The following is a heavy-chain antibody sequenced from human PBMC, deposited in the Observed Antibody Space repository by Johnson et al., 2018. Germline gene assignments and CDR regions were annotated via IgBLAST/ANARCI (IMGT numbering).Heavy chain of an antibody. V-gene: IGHV3-30*18. CDR2: IAYDGSNK. CDR3: ANDRNRRSQGFAFDI. Sequence: QVQLVQSGGGVVQPGRSLRLSCAASGFTFSSYGMHWVRQAPGTGLEWVAVIAYDGSNKYYADSVKGRFTIYRDNSKNTLYLQMNSLRAEDKAVYYCANDRNRRSQGFAFDIWGQGTMVTVSS. J-gene: IGHJ3*02. CDR1: GFTFSSYG. D-gene: IGHD1-14*01.